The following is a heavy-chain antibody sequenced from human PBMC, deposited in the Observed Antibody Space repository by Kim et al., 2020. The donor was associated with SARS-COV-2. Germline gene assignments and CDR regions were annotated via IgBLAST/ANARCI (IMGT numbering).Heavy chain of an antibody. J-gene: IGHJ5*02. D-gene: IGHD3-10*01. V-gene: IGHV3-23*01. CDR1: GFTFSSYA. CDR2: ISGSGGST. Sequence: GGSLRLSCAASGFTFSSYAMSWVHQAPGKGLEWVSAISGSGGSTYYADSVKGRFTISRDNSKNTLYLQMNSLRAEDTAVYYCAKESGILWFGESRYNWFDPWGQGTLVTVSS. CDR3: AKESGILWFGESRYNWFDP.